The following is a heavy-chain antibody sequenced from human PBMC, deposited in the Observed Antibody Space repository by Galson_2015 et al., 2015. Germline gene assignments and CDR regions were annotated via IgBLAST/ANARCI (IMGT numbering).Heavy chain of an antibody. V-gene: IGHV4-4*02. CDR3: ARCICSGGSCYRVFDY. J-gene: IGHJ4*02. D-gene: IGHD2-15*01. CDR1: GGSISSSNW. CDR2: VYHSGST. Sequence: ETLSLTCAVSGGSISSSNWWSWVRQAPGKGLEWIGEVYHSGSTNYNPSLKSRVTISVDKSKNQFSLKLSSVTAADPAVYYCARCICSGGSCYRVFDYWGQGTLVTVPS.